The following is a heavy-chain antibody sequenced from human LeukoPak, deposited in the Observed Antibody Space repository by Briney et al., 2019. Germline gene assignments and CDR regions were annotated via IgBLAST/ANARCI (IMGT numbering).Heavy chain of an antibody. Sequence: SQTLSLSCTVSGGSISSGSYYWSWIRQPAGKGLEWIGRIYTSGSTNYNPSLKSRVTISVDTSKNQFSLKLSSVTAADTAVYYCARDRRICSSTSCPTYYYYYYMDVWGKGTTVTVSS. CDR3: ARDRRICSSTSCPTYYYYYYMDV. D-gene: IGHD2-2*01. CDR1: GGSISSGSYY. J-gene: IGHJ6*03. V-gene: IGHV4-61*02. CDR2: IYTSGST.